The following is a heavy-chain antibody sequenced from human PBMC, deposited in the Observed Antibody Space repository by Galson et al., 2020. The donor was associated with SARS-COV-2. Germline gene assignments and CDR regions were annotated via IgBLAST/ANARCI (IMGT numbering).Heavy chain of an antibody. Sequence: ASETLSLTCTVSGGSISSGGYYWSWIRQHPGKGLEWIGYIYYSGSTYYNPSLKSRVTISVDTSKNQFSLKLSSVTAADTAVYYCAREVPRVGYCSSTSCSRRGMDVWGQGTTVTVSS. V-gene: IGHV4-31*03. CDR3: AREVPRVGYCSSTSCSRRGMDV. CDR2: IYYSGST. CDR1: GGSISSGGYY. J-gene: IGHJ6*02. D-gene: IGHD2-2*01.